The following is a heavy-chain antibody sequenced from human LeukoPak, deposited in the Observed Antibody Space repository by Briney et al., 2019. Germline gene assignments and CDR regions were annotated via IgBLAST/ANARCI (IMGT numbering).Heavy chain of an antibody. J-gene: IGHJ3*02. CDR2: ISYDGSNK. CDR1: GFIFSSYG. Sequence: GRSLRLSCAASGFIFSSYGMHWVRQAPGKGLEWVAVISYDGSNKYYADSVKGRFTISRDNSKNTLYLQMNSLRAEDTAVYYCAKGRSYCSGGSCYPDAFDIWGQGTMVTVSS. CDR3: AKGRSYCSGGSCYPDAFDI. V-gene: IGHV3-30*18. D-gene: IGHD2-15*01.